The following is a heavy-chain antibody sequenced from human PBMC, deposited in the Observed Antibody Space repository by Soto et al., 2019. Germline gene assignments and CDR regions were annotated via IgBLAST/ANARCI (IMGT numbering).Heavy chain of an antibody. CDR1: ESTVSRDW. J-gene: IGHJ4*02. D-gene: IGHD1-26*01. CDR3: SGGVGDAF. CDR2: INQDGSEK. V-gene: IGHV3-7*04. Sequence: EVHLVESGGGLVQTGGSLRLSCAIFESTVSRDWMNWVRQAPGKGLEWVAHINQDGSEKYYVDSVKGRFTISRDNAKKSLDLQMNGRSPADTAMYYCSGGVGDAFWGQGTLVTVSS.